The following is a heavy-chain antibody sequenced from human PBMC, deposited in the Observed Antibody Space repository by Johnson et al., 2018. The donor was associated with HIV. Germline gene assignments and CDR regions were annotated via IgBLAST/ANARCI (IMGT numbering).Heavy chain of an antibody. D-gene: IGHD3-16*01. J-gene: IGHJ3*02. CDR2: ISWNSGSI. Sequence: EVQLVESGGGLVQPGRSLRLSCAASGFTFDDYAMHWVRQAPGKGLEWVSGISWNSGSIGYADSVKGRFTISRDNAKNSLYLQMNSLRAEDTALYYCARGGSDVFDIWGRGTMVTVSS. V-gene: IGHV3-9*01. CDR1: GFTFDDYA. CDR3: ARGGSDVFDI.